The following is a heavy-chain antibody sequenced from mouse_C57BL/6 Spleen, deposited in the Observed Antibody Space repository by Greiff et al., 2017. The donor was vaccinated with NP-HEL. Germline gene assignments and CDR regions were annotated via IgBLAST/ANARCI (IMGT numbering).Heavy chain of an antibody. CDR2: ISSGSSTI. J-gene: IGHJ4*01. D-gene: IGHD2-4*01. Sequence: EVKLMESGGGLVKPGGSLKLSCAASGFTFSDYGMHWVRQAPEKGLEGVAYISSGSSTIYYADTVKGRFTISRDNAKNTLFLQMTSLRSEDTAMYYCAREGGFNDYDGEDAMDYWGQGTSVTVSS. V-gene: IGHV5-17*01. CDR1: GFTFSDYG. CDR3: AREGGFNDYDGEDAMDY.